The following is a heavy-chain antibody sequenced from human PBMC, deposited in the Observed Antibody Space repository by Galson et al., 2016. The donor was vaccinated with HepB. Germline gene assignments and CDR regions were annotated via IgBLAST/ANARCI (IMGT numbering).Heavy chain of an antibody. D-gene: IGHD5-24*01. CDR1: GLTFKDAW. CDR3: ARADGFNTPFFDS. J-gene: IGHJ4*02. V-gene: IGHV3-15*01. Sequence: SLRLSCAVSGLTFKDAWMSWVRQAPGKGLEWVGRIKSKSDGETTDYAVPVKGRFTITRDDSENTLYLRINSLRPEDTAIYYCARADGFNTPFFDSWGQGTLVTVSS. CDR2: IKSKSDGETT.